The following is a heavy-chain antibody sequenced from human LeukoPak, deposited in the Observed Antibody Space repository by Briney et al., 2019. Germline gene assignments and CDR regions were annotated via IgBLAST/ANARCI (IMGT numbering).Heavy chain of an antibody. D-gene: IGHD3-3*01. J-gene: IGHJ4*02. CDR2: ISGSGGST. V-gene: IGHV3-23*01. CDR1: GFTFSSYA. Sequence: GGSLRLSCAASGFTFSSYAMSWVRQAPGKGLEWVSAISGSGGSTYYADSVKGRFTISRDNSKNTLYLQMNSLRAEDTAVYYCAKDALDYDFWSGLDYFDYWGQGTQVTVSS. CDR3: AKDALDYDFWSGLDYFDY.